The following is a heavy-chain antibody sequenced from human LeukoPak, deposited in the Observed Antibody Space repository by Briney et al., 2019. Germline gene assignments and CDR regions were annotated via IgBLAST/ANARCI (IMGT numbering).Heavy chain of an antibody. D-gene: IGHD3-9*01. CDR2: INHSGST. V-gene: IGHV4-34*01. CDR3: ARGPGDILTGPNWFDP. CDR1: GGSFSGYY. J-gene: IGHJ5*02. Sequence: SEALSLTCAVYGGSFSGYYWSWIRQPPGKGLEWIGEINHSGSTNYNPSLKSRVTISVDTSKNQFSLKLSSVTAADTAVYYCARGPGDILTGPNWFDPWGQGTPVTASS.